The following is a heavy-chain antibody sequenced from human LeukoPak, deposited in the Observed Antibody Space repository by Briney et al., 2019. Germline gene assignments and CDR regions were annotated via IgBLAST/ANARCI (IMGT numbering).Heavy chain of an antibody. Sequence: GGSLRLSCAASGFTFSSYGMHWVRQAPGKGLEWVAVIWYDGSNKYYADSVKGRFTISRDNSKNTLYLQMNSLRAEDTAVYYCARWGEHYDSSGYYSDYWGQGTLVTVSS. V-gene: IGHV3-30*19. CDR3: ARWGEHYDSSGYYSDY. CDR1: GFTFSSYG. CDR2: IWYDGSNK. J-gene: IGHJ4*02. D-gene: IGHD3-22*01.